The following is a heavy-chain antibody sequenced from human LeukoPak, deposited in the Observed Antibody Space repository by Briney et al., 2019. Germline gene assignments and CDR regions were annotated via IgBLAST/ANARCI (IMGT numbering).Heavy chain of an antibody. CDR2: KYSGGST. CDR1: GFTVISNY. V-gene: IGHV3-66*01. CDR3: TRDRERGYYYGSGTYTV. Sequence: PGGSLRLSCAASGFTVISNYMSWVRQAPGQGLEWVSVKYSGGSTYYADSVKGRFIISRDNSKNTLYLQMNSLRAEDTAMYYCTRDRERGYYYGSGTYTVWGQGTTVTVSS. J-gene: IGHJ6*02. D-gene: IGHD3-10*01.